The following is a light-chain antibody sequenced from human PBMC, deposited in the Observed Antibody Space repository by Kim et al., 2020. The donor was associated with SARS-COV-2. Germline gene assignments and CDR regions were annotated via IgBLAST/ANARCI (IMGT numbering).Light chain of an antibody. V-gene: IGKV3-20*01. J-gene: IGKJ1*01. Sequence: STVERATLDRTASQSGDSGYLAWYQQKPGQTPRHLLNHISSKATGSPDSFSGSWTGTDFTSDFSRLVTEDVAVDYGDQYCSSPRTFGQGTKVDIK. CDR1: QSGDSGY. CDR2: HIS. CDR3: DQYCSSPRT.